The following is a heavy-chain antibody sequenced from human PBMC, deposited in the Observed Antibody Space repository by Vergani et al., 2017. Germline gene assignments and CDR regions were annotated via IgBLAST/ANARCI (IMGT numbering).Heavy chain of an antibody. CDR1: GDSVISTDYH. CDR2: MDYSGST. D-gene: IGHD2-15*01. CDR3: ASKRGACRAAYCHSYDF. V-gene: IGHV4-39*01. Sequence: QVQLQESAPGLVKPSETLSLTCTVSGDSVISTDYHWGWIRQPPGKGLEWIGSMDYSGSTSYNPSLESRISISFETPKNQFSLRLTSVTAADTAWYYCASKRGACRAAYCHSYDFWGPGTMVGVSS. J-gene: IGHJ4*02.